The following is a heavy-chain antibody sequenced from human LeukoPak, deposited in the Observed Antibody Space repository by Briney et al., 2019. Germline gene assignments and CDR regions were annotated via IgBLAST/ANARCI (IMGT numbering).Heavy chain of an antibody. CDR1: GFTFSSYW. V-gene: IGHV3-7*01. Sequence: GGSLRLSCAASGFTFSSYWMSWVRQAPGKGLEWVANIKQDGSEKYYVDSVKGRFTISRDNAKNSLYLQMNSLRAEDTAVYYCARDQGLNWNYKMDAFEIWGQGTMVTVSS. CDR2: IKQDGSEK. CDR3: ARDQGLNWNYKMDAFEI. D-gene: IGHD1-7*01. J-gene: IGHJ3*02.